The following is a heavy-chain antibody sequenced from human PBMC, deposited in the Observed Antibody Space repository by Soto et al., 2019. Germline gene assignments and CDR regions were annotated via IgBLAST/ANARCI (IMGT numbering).Heavy chain of an antibody. Sequence: EVQLLESGGGLVQPGGSLRLSCAASGFTFNNYAMTWVRQAPGKGLEWVSAISGGGDTTSYADSVKGRFTVSRDGSQNTLYLQMSSLRAEDTALYYCAKGRGDSGSLTPRVDFWGQGTLVTVSS. CDR1: GFTFNNYA. CDR3: AKGRGDSGSLTPRVDF. CDR2: ISGGGDTT. D-gene: IGHD3-10*01. V-gene: IGHV3-23*01. J-gene: IGHJ4*02.